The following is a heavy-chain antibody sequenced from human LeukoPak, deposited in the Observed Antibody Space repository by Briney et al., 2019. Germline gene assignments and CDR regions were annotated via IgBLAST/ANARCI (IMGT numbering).Heavy chain of an antibody. D-gene: IGHD6-19*01. CDR3: ARGRIAVAARGAFDI. V-gene: IGHV3-30*02. Sequence: GGSLRLSCAASGFTFSNYGIHWVRRAPGKGLEWVAFIRYDGSDEYYAESVKGRFTISRDNSKNTLYLQMNSLRAEDTAVYYCARGRIAVAARGAFDIWGQGTMVTVSS. CDR2: IRYDGSDE. J-gene: IGHJ3*02. CDR1: GFTFSNYG.